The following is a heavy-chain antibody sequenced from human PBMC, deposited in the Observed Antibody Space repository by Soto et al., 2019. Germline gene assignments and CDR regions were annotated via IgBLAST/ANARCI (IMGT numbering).Heavy chain of an antibody. Sequence: QVQLQQWGAGLLKPSETLSLTCAVYGGSFSDFYWNFIRQPPVKGLEGIGEINHSGSNNYNPSLKSRVTISVDKSKNPFSLKLRSVTAADTAVYFCARGPRVVWVVPTAQRDVFDVWGQGTVVTVSS. D-gene: IGHD2-2*01. CDR1: GGSFSDFY. J-gene: IGHJ3*01. CDR3: ARGPRVVWVVPTAQRDVFDV. V-gene: IGHV4-34*01. CDR2: INHSGSN.